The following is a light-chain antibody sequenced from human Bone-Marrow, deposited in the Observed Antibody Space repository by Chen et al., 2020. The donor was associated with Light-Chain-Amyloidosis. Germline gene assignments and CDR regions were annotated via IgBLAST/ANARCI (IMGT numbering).Light chain of an antibody. J-gene: IGKJ4*01. Sequence: EIVLTQSPGTLSLSPGEGANLYCRASQTISSNYLTWYQQKFCQAPRLLIYGSSSRATGIPDRFTGSGSVTDFTLTINRREPEDCAMYYCQQYGTSPLTFGGGTKVEIK. CDR2: GSS. V-gene: IGKV3-20*01. CDR1: QTISSNY. CDR3: QQYGTSPLT.